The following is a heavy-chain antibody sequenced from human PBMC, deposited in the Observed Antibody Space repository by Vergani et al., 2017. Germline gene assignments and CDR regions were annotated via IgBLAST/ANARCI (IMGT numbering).Heavy chain of an antibody. D-gene: IGHD2-15*01. Sequence: EVQLVESGGGLVKPGGSLRLSCAASGFTFINDWMTWVRQAPGKGLEWVGRIKSNTDGGKTYYAAPVKSKFTISRDDSKNRLYLQMNSLKTEDTAVYYCSTNNQPSSLRHCSVTICDGGFLVIWGQGTVVTVSS. CDR3: STNNQPSSLRHCSVTICDGGFLVI. V-gene: IGHV3-15*01. J-gene: IGHJ3*02. CDR1: GFTFINDW. CDR2: IKSNTDGGKT.